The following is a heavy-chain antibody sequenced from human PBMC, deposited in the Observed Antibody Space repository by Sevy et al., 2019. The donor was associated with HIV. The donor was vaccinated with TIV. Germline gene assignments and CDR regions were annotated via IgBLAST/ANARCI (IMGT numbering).Heavy chain of an antibody. V-gene: IGHV3-23*01. CDR2: ISGSGGST. CDR3: AKAHDYSNYWFDP. J-gene: IGHJ5*02. CDR1: GFTFSSYA. Sequence: GGSLRLSCAASGFTFSSYAMTWVRQAPGEGLEWVSTISGSGGSTYYADSVKGRFTISRDNSKKTLYLQMNSLRAEDTAVYYCAKAHDYSNYWFDPWGQGTLVTVSS. D-gene: IGHD4-4*01.